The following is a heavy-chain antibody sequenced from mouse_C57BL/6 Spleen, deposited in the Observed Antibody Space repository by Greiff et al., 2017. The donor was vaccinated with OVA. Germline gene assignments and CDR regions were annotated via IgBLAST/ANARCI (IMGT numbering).Heavy chain of an antibody. D-gene: IGHD1-1*01. CDR3: ARETTVVADYFDY. CDR2: ISGGGGNT. J-gene: IGHJ2*01. Sequence: EVQLVESGGGLVKPGGSLKLSCAASGFTFSSYTMSWVRQTPEKRLEWVATISGGGGNTYYPDSVKGRFTISRDNAKNTLYLQMSSLRSEDTALFYCARETTVVADYFDYWGKGTTLTVSS. CDR1: GFTFSSYT. V-gene: IGHV5-9*01.